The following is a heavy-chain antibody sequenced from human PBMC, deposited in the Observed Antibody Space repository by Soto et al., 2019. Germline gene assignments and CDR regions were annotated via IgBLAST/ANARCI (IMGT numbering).Heavy chain of an antibody. D-gene: IGHD3-16*01. CDR3: AKLDITITDYYMDV. Sequence: LRLSCAASGFTFSSYAMSWVRQAPGKGLEWVSAISGSGGSTYYADSVKGRFTISRDNSKNTLYLQMNSLRAEDTAVYYCAKLDITITDYYMDVWGKGTTVTVSS. J-gene: IGHJ6*03. CDR1: GFTFSSYA. V-gene: IGHV3-23*01. CDR2: ISGSGGST.